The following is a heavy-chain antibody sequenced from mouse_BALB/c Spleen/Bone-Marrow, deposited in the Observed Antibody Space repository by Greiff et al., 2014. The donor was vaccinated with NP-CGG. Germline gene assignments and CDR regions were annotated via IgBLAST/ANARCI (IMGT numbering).Heavy chain of an antibody. Sequence: VQLQQSGAELAKPGASVKMSCKASGYTFTSYWMHWVKQGPGQGLEWIGYINPSTGYTEYNQKFKDKATLTADKSSSTAYMQLSSLTSEDSAVYYCARPYGNYYLDYWGQGTSVTVSS. CDR2: INPSTGYT. CDR3: ARPYGNYYLDY. D-gene: IGHD2-1*01. J-gene: IGHJ4*01. CDR1: GYTFTSYW. V-gene: IGHV1-7*01.